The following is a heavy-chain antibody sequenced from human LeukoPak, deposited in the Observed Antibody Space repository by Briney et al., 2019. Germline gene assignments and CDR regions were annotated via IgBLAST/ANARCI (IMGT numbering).Heavy chain of an antibody. V-gene: IGHV3-21*01. CDR2: ISSSSSYI. Sequence: PGGSLRLSCAASGFTFSSYSMNWVRQAPGKGLEWFSSISSSSSYIYYADSVKGRFTISRDNAKNSLYLQMNSLRAEGTAVYYCARGGFDSGYDHNYYYYGMDVWGQGTTVTVSS. J-gene: IGHJ6*02. CDR1: GFTFSSYS. CDR3: ARGGFDSGYDHNYYYYGMDV. D-gene: IGHD5-12*01.